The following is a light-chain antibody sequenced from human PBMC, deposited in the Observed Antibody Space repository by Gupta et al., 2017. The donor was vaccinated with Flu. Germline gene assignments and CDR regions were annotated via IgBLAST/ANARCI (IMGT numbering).Light chain of an antibody. V-gene: IGLV2-11*01. CDR2: DVS. CDR1: SSDVGGDNY. J-gene: IGLJ3*02. CDR3: CSDAGSDTWV. Sequence: QSALTQPRSVSGSPGPSVTISCTGTSSDVGGDNYVSWYQQHPGKAPKLMIYDVSKRPAGVPDGFSGSKSGNTASLTISGLQAEDEADYYCCSDAGSDTWVFGGGTKLTVL.